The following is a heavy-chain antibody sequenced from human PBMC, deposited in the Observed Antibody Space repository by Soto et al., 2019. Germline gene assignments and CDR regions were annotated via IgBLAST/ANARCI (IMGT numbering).Heavy chain of an antibody. CDR1: GGSISSSDYY. CDR2: IYYSGSP. V-gene: IGHV4-30-4*01. D-gene: IGHD1-26*01. J-gene: IGHJ4*02. CDR3: ASRKSSPYFDY. Sequence: PSETLSLTCTVSGGSISSSDYYSSWIRQPTKKSLEWIGSIYYSGSPYYTTSLKSRVTISVDTSKNKFSLMLSSLTAAVTAVYYCASRKSSPYFDYRGQGTLVTVSS.